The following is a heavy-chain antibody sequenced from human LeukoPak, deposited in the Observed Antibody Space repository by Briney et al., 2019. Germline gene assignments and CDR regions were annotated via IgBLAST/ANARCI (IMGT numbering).Heavy chain of an antibody. Sequence: PGGSLRLSCAASGFTFDDYAMHWVRQAPGKGLEWVSGISWNSGSIGYADSVKGRFTISRDNAKNSLYLQMNSLRAEDTALYYCPKDSDSSGYYTYYFDYWGQGTLVTVSS. J-gene: IGHJ4*02. CDR3: PKDSDSSGYYTYYFDY. V-gene: IGHV3-9*01. CDR1: GFTFDDYA. CDR2: ISWNSGSI. D-gene: IGHD3-22*01.